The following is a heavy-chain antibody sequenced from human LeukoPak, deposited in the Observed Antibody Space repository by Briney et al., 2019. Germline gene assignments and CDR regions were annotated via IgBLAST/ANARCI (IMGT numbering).Heavy chain of an antibody. V-gene: IGHV1-18*01. CDR3: ATHRAAAGDYYYMDG. Sequence: GASVKVSCKACGYTFTSYGISWVRQAPGQGLEWMGWISAYNGNTNYAQKLQGRVTMTTDTSTSTAYMELRSLRSDDTAVYYCATHRAAAGDYYYMDGWGKGTTVTVSS. CDR2: ISAYNGNT. D-gene: IGHD6-13*01. CDR1: GYTFTSYG. J-gene: IGHJ6*03.